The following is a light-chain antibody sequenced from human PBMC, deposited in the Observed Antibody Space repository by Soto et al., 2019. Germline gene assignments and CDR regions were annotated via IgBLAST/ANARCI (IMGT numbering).Light chain of an antibody. Sequence: EISMKQFQAILSSTPGEVATLYFIAAQDVTTNFAWYQLRRGQPPRLLIYDISTRATGVPARFSGSGSGREFTITISGLQSEDFALYFCQQYNNWPFSCGPGPRLAIK. CDR2: DIS. CDR1: QDVTTN. J-gene: IGKJ5*01. V-gene: IGKV3-15*01. CDR3: QQYNNWPFS.